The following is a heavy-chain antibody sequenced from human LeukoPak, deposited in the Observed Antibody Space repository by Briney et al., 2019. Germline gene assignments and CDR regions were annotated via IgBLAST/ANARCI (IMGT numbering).Heavy chain of an antibody. J-gene: IGHJ4*02. CDR1: GYRFTSYW. Sequence: GESLKISCKGSGYRFTSYWIGWVRQMPGKGLEWMGIIYPGDSDTRYSPSFQGQVTISADKSISTAYLQWSSLKASDTAMYYCARSYDSSGYYSGITDYWGQGTLVTVSS. D-gene: IGHD3-22*01. V-gene: IGHV5-51*01. CDR2: IYPGDSDT. CDR3: ARSYDSSGYYSGITDY.